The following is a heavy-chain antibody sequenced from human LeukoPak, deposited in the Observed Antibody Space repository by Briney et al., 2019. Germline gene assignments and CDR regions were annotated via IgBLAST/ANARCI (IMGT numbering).Heavy chain of an antibody. CDR3: ARAGYSSSWYLFDY. D-gene: IGHD6-13*01. CDR2: IIPILGIA. Sequence: SVKVSCKASGGTFSSYAISWVRQAPGQGLEWMGRIIPILGIANYAQKFQGRVAITADKSTSTAYMELSSLRSEDTAVYYCARAGYSSSWYLFDYWGQGTLVTVSS. CDR1: GGTFSSYA. J-gene: IGHJ4*02. V-gene: IGHV1-69*04.